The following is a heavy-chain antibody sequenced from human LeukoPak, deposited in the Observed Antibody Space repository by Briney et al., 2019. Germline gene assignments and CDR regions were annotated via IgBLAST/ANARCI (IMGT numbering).Heavy chain of an antibody. CDR1: GFTFRNYA. J-gene: IGHJ4*02. CDR2: SSGSGDSA. Sequence: GGSLRLSCSASGFTFRNYAMSWVRQAPGEGLEWVSASSGSGDSADYADAVKGRFTISRDNSKSTLYLQMTSLRVDDTAVYYCAKRATAGGFDSWGQGTLVTVSS. V-gene: IGHV3-23*01. CDR3: AKRATAGGFDS. D-gene: IGHD6-13*01.